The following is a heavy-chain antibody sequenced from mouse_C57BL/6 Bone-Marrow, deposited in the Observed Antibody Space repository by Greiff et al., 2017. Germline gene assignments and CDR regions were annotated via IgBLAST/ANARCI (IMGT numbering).Heavy chain of an antibody. D-gene: IGHD2-4*01. CDR2: IDPETGGT. Sequence: VQLQQSGAELVRPGASVTLSCKASGYTFTDYEMHWVKQTPVHGLEWIGAIDPETGGTAYNQKFKGKAILTADTSSSTAYMELLSLTSEYSAVYYCTRGDYDSDYFDYWGQGTTLTVSS. CDR1: GYTFTDYE. V-gene: IGHV1-15*01. CDR3: TRGDYDSDYFDY. J-gene: IGHJ2*01.